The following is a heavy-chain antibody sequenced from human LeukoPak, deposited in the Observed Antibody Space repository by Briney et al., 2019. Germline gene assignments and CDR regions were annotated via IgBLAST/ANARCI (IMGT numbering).Heavy chain of an antibody. D-gene: IGHD6-19*01. J-gene: IGHJ4*02. V-gene: IGHV4-59*01. Sequence: SETLSLTCTVSGGSISSYYWSWIRQPPGKGLEWIGYIYYSGSTNYNPSLKSRVTISVDTSKNQFSPKLSSVTAADTAVYYCARARSYSSGWSNYYFDYWGQGTLVTVSS. CDR1: GGSISSYY. CDR2: IYYSGST. CDR3: ARARSYSSGWSNYYFDY.